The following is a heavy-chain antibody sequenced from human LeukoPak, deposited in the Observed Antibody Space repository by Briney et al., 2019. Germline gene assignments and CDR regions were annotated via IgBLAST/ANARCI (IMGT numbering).Heavy chain of an antibody. J-gene: IGHJ3*02. D-gene: IGHD2-2*02. CDR3: AKGQYCSSTSCYTGAFDI. Sequence: GGSLRLSCAASGFTFSSYAMSWVRQAPGKGLEWVSAISGSGGSTYYADSVKGRFTISRDNSKNTPYLQMNSLRAEDTAVYYCAKGQYCSSTSCYTGAFDIWGQGTMVTVSS. CDR2: ISGSGGST. V-gene: IGHV3-23*01. CDR1: GFTFSSYA.